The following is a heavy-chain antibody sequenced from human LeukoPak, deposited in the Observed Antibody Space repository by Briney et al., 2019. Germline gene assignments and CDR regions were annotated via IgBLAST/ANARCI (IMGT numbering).Heavy chain of an antibody. CDR1: GFTLSSYS. J-gene: IGHJ4*02. Sequence: GGSLRLSCAASGFTLSSYSMLWVRQAPGKGLEFVSAISKNGRNTYYGNSMKGRFTISRDISKNTLYLQMGSLRPEDMAVYYCASSSGWPVARLWGQGTLVTVSS. CDR3: ASSSGWPVARL. D-gene: IGHD6-19*01. V-gene: IGHV3-64*01. CDR2: ISKNGRNT.